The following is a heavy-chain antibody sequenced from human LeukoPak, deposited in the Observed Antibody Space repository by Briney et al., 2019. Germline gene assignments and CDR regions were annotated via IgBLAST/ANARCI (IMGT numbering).Heavy chain of an antibody. CDR3: ASSDYGDYVGY. CDR1: GGSISTYY. Sequence: PSETLSLTCTVSGGSISTYYWNWIRQPPGKGLEWIGYIYHSGSTNYNPSLQSRVTISVDTSKNQFSLKLSSVTAADTAVYYCASSDYGDYVGYWGQGTLVTVSS. D-gene: IGHD4-17*01. CDR2: IYHSGST. V-gene: IGHV4-4*09. J-gene: IGHJ4*02.